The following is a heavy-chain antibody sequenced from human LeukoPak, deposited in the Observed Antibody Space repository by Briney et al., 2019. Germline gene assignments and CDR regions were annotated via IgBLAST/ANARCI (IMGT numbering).Heavy chain of an antibody. CDR1: GYTFIGYY. Sequence: SATVSCKASGYTFIGYYIHWVRQAPGQGLEWMGGIIPIFGTANYAQKFQGRVTITADKSTSTAYMELSSLRSEDTAVYYCARERIQLWRPHGDNYYYYYMDVWGKGTTVTVSS. V-gene: IGHV1-69*06. CDR2: IIPIFGTA. J-gene: IGHJ6*03. D-gene: IGHD5-18*01. CDR3: ARERIQLWRPHGDNYYYYYMDV.